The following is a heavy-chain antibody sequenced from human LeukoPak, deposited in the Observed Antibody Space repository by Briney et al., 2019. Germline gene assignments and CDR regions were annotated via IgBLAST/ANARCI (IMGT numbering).Heavy chain of an antibody. V-gene: IGHV3-21*01. CDR1: RFTFHLYN. Sequence: GGSLRLSCAASRFTFHLYNMNWVRQAPGKGLEWVSSISGNTNYIYYGDSVKGRFTISRDNVKNSLHLQMNSLRAEDTAIYYCARARAEGGCINGICYTADAFDIWGQGTLVTVSS. J-gene: IGHJ3*02. CDR2: ISGNTNYI. CDR3: ARARAEGGCINGICYTADAFDI. D-gene: IGHD2-8*01.